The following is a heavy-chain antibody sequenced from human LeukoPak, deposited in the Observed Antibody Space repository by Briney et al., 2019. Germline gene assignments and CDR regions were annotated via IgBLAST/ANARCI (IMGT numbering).Heavy chain of an antibody. CDR3: ARGGAARLHFQN. Sequence: SETLSLTCIVSGGSIRSSDYLWGWIRQPPGMGLEWIGTIYHGGSTYYNPSLNSRVTISVDTSNNQFSLKLNSVIAADTAVYYCARGGAARLHFQNWGQGTLVTVSS. V-gene: IGHV4-39*01. J-gene: IGHJ1*01. CDR2: IYHGGST. D-gene: IGHD6-6*01. CDR1: GGSIRSSDYL.